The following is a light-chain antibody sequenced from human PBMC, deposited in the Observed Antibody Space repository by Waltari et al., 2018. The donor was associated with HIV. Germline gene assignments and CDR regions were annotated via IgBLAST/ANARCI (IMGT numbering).Light chain of an antibody. J-gene: IGLJ3*02. V-gene: IGLV3-19*01. Sequence: SSELTQDPAVSVALGQTVRFTCQGDRLRSYYATSRYQQKPGQAPVRVIYGKNNRPSGIPDRFSGSSSGNTASLTITGAQAEDEADYYCNSRDSSAKHHWVFGGGTKLTVL. CDR1: RLRSYY. CDR3: NSRDSSAKHHWV. CDR2: GKN.